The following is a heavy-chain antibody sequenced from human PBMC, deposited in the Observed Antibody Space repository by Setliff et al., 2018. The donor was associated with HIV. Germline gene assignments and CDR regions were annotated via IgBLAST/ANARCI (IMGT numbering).Heavy chain of an antibody. J-gene: IGHJ1*01. CDR3: ATGWSEDPTLLQVEYFQH. CDR2: IIPIIATT. CDR1: GGTFSSYA. V-gene: IGHV1-69*06. D-gene: IGHD1-1*01. Sequence: SVKVSCKASGGTFSSYAISWVRQAPGQGLEWMGGIIPIIATTNYAQQFQDRVTMTADKSTTTAYMELRSLTSEDTAVYYCATGWSEDPTLLQVEYFQHWGQGTLVTVSS.